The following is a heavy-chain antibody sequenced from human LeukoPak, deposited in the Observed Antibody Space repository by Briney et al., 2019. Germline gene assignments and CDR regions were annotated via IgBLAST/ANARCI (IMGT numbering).Heavy chain of an antibody. CDR1: GFTFSSYS. CDR3: AKDAPGAGGFDY. V-gene: IGHV3-21*04. CDR2: ISRSSNYI. D-gene: IGHD6-19*01. Sequence: GGSLRLSCAASGFTFSSYSMNWVRQAPGKGLEWVSSISRSSNYIYYADSVKGRFTISRDNSKSTLYLQTNSLRAEDTAVYYCAKDAPGAGGFDYWGQGTLVTVSS. J-gene: IGHJ4*02.